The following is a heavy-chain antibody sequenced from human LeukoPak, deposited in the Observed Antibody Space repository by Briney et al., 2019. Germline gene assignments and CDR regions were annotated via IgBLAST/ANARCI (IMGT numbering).Heavy chain of an antibody. CDR3: AKFTIWSKYYFDY. Sequence: PGGSLRLSCAASGFTFSSYAMSWVRQAPGKELEWVSAISGSGVTSYYADSVKGRFTISRDNSRNTLYLQMNSLRAEDTAVYYCAKFTIWSKYYFDYWGQGTLVTVSS. V-gene: IGHV3-23*01. D-gene: IGHD2-2*01. CDR2: ISGSGVTS. CDR1: GFTFSSYA. J-gene: IGHJ4*02.